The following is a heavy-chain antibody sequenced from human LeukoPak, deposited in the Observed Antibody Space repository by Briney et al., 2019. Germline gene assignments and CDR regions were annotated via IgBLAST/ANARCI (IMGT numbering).Heavy chain of an antibody. CDR1: GGSISSYY. J-gene: IGHJ5*02. D-gene: IGHD2/OR15-2a*01. CDR2: IYYSGST. V-gene: IGHV4-59*12. CDR3: ARLSEDWFDP. Sequence: PSETLSLTCTVSGGSISSYYWSWIRQPPGKGLEWIGYIYYSGSTNYNPSLKSRVTMSVDTSKNQFSLKLSSVTAADTAVYYCARLSEDWFDPWGQGTLVTVSS.